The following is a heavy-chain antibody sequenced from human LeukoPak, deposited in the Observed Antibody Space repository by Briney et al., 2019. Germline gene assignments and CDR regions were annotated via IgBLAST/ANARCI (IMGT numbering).Heavy chain of an antibody. CDR1: GFTFSSYS. CDR3: ARDGEEYYDFWSGSPPQKCMDV. J-gene: IGHJ6*03. CDR2: ISSSSSYI. D-gene: IGHD3-3*01. V-gene: IGHV3-21*01. Sequence: GGSLRLSCAASGFTFSSYSMNWVRQAPGKGLEWVSSISSSSSYIYYADSVKGRFAISRDNAKNSLYLQMNSLRAEDTAVYYCARDGEEYYDFWSGSPPQKCMDVWGKGTTVTVSS.